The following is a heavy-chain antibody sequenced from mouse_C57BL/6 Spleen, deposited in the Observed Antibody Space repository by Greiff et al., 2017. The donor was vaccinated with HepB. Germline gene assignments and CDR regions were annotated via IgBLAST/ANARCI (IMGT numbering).Heavy chain of an antibody. J-gene: IGHJ4*01. CDR1: GYTFTSYG. D-gene: IGHD1-1*01. CDR3: AREDYGSSSLYAMDY. V-gene: IGHV1-81*01. CDR2: IYPRSGNT. Sequence: VKLQESGAELARPGASVKLSCKASGYTFTSYGISWVKQRTGQGLEWIGEIYPRSGNTYYNEKFKGKATLTADKSSSTAYMELRSLTSEDSAVYFCAREDYGSSSLYAMDYWGQGTSVTVSS.